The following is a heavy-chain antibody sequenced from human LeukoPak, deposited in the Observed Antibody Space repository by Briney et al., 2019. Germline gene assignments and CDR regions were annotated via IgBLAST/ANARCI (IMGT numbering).Heavy chain of an antibody. CDR3: ARQPYSSSWYYWFDP. CDR2: IYPGDSDT. Sequence: GESLKISCKGSGYSFTSYWIGWVRQMPGKGLEWMGIIYPGDSDTRYSPSFQGQVTISADKSISTAYLQWSSLKASDTAMYYCARQPYSSSWYYWFDPWGQGTLVTVSS. CDR1: GYSFTSYW. J-gene: IGHJ5*02. V-gene: IGHV5-51*01. D-gene: IGHD6-13*01.